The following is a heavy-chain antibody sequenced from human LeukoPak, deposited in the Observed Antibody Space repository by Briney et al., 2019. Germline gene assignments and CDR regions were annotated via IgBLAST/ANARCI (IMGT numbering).Heavy chain of an antibody. J-gene: IGHJ4*02. Sequence: PSGTLSLTCAVSGGSISTSNWWSWVRQPPGKGLEWIGEIYHSGSTNYNPSLKSRVTISVDKSKNQFSLKLSSVTAADTAVYYCAREGPMEWFLSAGYWGQGTLVTVSS. CDR2: IYHSGST. CDR1: GGSISTSNW. CDR3: AREGPMEWFLSAGY. D-gene: IGHD3-3*01. V-gene: IGHV4-4*02.